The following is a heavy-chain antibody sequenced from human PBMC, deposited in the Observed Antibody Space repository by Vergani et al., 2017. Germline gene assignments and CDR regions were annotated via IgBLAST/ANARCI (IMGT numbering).Heavy chain of an antibody. CDR2: IWYDGSNK. J-gene: IGHJ4*02. Sequence: QVQLVESGGGVVQPGRSLRLSCAASGFTFSSYGMHWVRQAPGKGLEWVAVIWYDGSNKYYADSVKGRFTISRDNSKNTLYLQMNSLRAEDTAVYYCAREGYTALDYWGQGTLVTGSS. V-gene: IGHV3-33*01. CDR3: AREGYTALDY. CDR1: GFTFSSYG. D-gene: IGHD5-18*01.